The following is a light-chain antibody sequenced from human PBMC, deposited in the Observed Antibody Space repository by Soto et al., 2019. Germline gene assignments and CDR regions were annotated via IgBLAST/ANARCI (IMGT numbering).Light chain of an antibody. CDR2: RAS. Sequence: DIQMTQSPSTLSASIGDRVTITCRASQSISSWLAWYQQKPGKVPKLLIYRASTLESGVPSRFSGSGSGTEFTLTINSLQPDDFATYYCQRYNSEGTFGQGTKVEIK. J-gene: IGKJ1*01. V-gene: IGKV1-5*03. CDR3: QRYNSEGT. CDR1: QSISSW.